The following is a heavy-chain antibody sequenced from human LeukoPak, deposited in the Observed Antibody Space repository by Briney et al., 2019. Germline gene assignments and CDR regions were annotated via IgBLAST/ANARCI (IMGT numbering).Heavy chain of an antibody. D-gene: IGHD3-10*01. CDR3: ARRASGLPFDN. CDR2: THSSGST. Sequence: PSETLSLTCTVSGDSISSTSHRWGWIRQPPGKGLEWIGTTHSSGSTSYSPSLKSRLTISVDTSKNLFSLNLESVSAADTAVYYCARRASGLPFDNWGQGTLVTVSS. J-gene: IGHJ4*02. CDR1: GDSISSTSHR. V-gene: IGHV4-39*01.